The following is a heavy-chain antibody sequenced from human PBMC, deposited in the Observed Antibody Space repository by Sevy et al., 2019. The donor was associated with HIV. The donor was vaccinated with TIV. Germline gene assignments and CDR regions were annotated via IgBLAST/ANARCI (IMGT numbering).Heavy chain of an antibody. Sequence: GGSLRLSCAAPGFTFSRYSMHWVRQAPGKGLEWVAVISYDGSNKYYANSVKGRFTISRDNSKNTLYLQMNSLRAEDTAVYYCAKYRYSSGWYNYYYYGMDVWGQGTTVTVSS. CDR1: GFTFSRYS. CDR3: AKYRYSSGWYNYYYYGMDV. D-gene: IGHD6-19*01. V-gene: IGHV3-30*18. CDR2: ISYDGSNK. J-gene: IGHJ6*02.